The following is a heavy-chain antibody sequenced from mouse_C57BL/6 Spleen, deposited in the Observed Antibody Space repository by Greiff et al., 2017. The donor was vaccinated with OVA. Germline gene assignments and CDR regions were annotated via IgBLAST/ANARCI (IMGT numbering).Heavy chain of an antibody. CDR1: GFSFNTYA. Sequence: EVQLVESGGGLVQPKGSLKLSCAASGFSFNTYAMNWVRQAPGKGLEWVARIRSKSNNYATYYADSVKDRFTISRDDSESMLYLQMNNLKTEDTAMYYCVRQEDYGYHDYWGQGTTLTVSS. V-gene: IGHV10-1*01. J-gene: IGHJ2*01. CDR2: IRSKSNNYAT. CDR3: VRQEDYGYHDY. D-gene: IGHD2-2*01.